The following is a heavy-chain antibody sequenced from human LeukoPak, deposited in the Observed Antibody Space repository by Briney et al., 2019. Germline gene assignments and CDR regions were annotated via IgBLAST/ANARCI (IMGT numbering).Heavy chain of an antibody. V-gene: IGHV4-34*01. Sequence: TSETLSLTCAVYGGSFSGYYWSWIRQSPGKGLEWIGEINHSGSTNYNPSLKSRVTISVDTSKNQFSLKLSSVTAADTAVYYCARGRGPLDYWGQGTLVTVSS. CDR1: GGSFSGYY. D-gene: IGHD5-12*01. J-gene: IGHJ4*02. CDR2: INHSGST. CDR3: ARGRGPLDY.